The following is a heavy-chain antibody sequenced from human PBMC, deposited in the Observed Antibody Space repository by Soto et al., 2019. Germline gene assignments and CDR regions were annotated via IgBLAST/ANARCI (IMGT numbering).Heavy chain of an antibody. Sequence: QVQLQQWGAGLLKPSETLSLTCAVCGGSFSGYYWSWIRQPPGKGLEWIGEINPSGSTNYTPSLKSRVTMSGDTPNNQFSLKLTSVTAADTAVYYCARGRDGGAANWGQGTLVTVSS. CDR2: INPSGST. V-gene: IGHV4-34*01. J-gene: IGHJ4*02. D-gene: IGHD4-17*01. CDR3: ARGRDGGAAN. CDR1: GGSFSGYY.